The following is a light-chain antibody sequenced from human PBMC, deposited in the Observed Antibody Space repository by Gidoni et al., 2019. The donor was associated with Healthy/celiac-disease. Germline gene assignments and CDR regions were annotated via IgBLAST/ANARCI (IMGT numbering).Light chain of an antibody. Sequence: EIVLTQSPATLSLSPGERATLSCRASQSVSSYLAWYQQKPGKAPRLLIYDASNRATGIPARFSGSGSGTDFTRTISSLEPEDFAVYYCQQRSNWPPSLTFGGGTKVEIK. CDR1: QSVSSY. J-gene: IGKJ4*01. V-gene: IGKV3-11*01. CDR2: DAS. CDR3: QQRSNWPPSLT.